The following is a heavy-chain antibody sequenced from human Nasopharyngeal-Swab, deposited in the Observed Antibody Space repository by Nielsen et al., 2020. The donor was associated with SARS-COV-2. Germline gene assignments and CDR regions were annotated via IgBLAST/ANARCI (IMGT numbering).Heavy chain of an antibody. V-gene: IGHV3-23*01. CDR3: AKGVGYYDSSGYLNY. D-gene: IGHD3-22*01. CDR2: ISGSGGST. J-gene: IGHJ4*02. CDR1: GFTFSSYA. Sequence: GESLKISCAASGFTFSSYAMSWVRQAPGKGLEWVSAISGSGGSTYYADSVKGRFTISRDNSKNTLYLQMNSLRAEDTAVYYCAKGVGYYDSSGYLNYWGQGTLVTVSS.